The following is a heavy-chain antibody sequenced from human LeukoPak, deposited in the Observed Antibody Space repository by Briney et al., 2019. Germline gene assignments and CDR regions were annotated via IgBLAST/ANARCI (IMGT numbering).Heavy chain of an antibody. V-gene: IGHV3-23*01. J-gene: IGHJ4*02. CDR3: AKDGALRYSSGWYGSFDY. D-gene: IGHD6-19*01. Sequence: PGGSLRLSCAASGFTFSSYAMSWVRQAPGKGLEWVSAISGSGGSTYYADPVKGRFTISRDNSKNTLYLQMNSLRAEDTAVYYCAKDGALRYSSGWYGSFDYWGQGTLVTVSS. CDR2: ISGSGGST. CDR1: GFTFSSYA.